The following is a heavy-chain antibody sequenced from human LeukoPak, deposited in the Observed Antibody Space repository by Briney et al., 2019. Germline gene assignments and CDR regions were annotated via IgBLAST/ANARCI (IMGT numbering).Heavy chain of an antibody. D-gene: IGHD6-25*01. CDR2: IYYSGST. CDR3: ARHGYSGGIYYFDY. V-gene: IGHV4-59*08. Sequence: PSETLSLTCTVSGGSISSYYWSWIRQPPGKGLEWIGYIYYSGSTNYNPSLKSRVTISVDTSKNQFSLKLSSVTAADTAVYYCARHGYSGGIYYFDYWGQGTLVTVSS. J-gene: IGHJ4*02. CDR1: GGSISSYY.